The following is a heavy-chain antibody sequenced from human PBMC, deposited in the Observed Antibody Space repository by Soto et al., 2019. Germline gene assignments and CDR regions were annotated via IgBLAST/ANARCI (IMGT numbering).Heavy chain of an antibody. CDR2: IGSRGDDI. J-gene: IGHJ6*02. Sequence: EVQLLESGGGLLQPGGSLRLSCAASGFTFSSYAMNWVRQTPGKGLEWVSCIGSRGDDIYYLDSVKGRFTISRDNSKSRLYLQKTSLSAEDLALYYCANDWRGGYYDMDGWGQGTAVTVSS. CDR1: GFTFSSYA. V-gene: IGHV3-23*01. D-gene: IGHD3-3*01. CDR3: ANDWRGGYYDMDG.